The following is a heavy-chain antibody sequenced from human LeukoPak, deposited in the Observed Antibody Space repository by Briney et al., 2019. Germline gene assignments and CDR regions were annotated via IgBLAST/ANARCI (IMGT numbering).Heavy chain of an antibody. J-gene: IGHJ4*02. CDR2: IKSKTDGGTT. CDR1: GFTFSNAW. V-gene: IGHV3-15*01. Sequence: GGSLRLSCAASGFTFSNAWMSWVRQAPGKGLEWVGRIKSKTDGGTTDYAAPVKGRFTISRDDSKNTLYLQMNTLKTEDTAVYYCTTDGAFDWLLFADYWGQGTLVTVSS. CDR3: TTDGAFDWLLFADY. D-gene: IGHD3-9*01.